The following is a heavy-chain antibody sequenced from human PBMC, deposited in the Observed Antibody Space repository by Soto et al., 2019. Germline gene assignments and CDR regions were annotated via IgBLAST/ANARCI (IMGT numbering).Heavy chain of an antibody. CDR2: IDYSGST. CDR3: ARDPGLQLRYGMDV. V-gene: IGHV4-30-4*01. CDR1: GGSISSGDYY. D-gene: IGHD4-4*01. J-gene: IGHJ6*02. Sequence: QVQLQESGPGLVKPSQTLSLTCTVSGGSISSGDYYWSWIRQPPGKGLEWIGYIDYSGSTYYNPSLKSRVNIAVDTSTNQSSLKLSSVTAADTAVYYCARDPGLQLRYGMDVWGQGNTVTVSS.